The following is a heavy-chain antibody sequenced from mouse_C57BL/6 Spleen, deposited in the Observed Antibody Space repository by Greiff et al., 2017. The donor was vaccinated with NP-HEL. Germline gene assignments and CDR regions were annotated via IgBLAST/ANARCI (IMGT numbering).Heavy chain of an antibody. D-gene: IGHD4-1*01. Sequence: EVQLVESGGGLVQPGGSLKLSCAASGFTFSDYYMYWVRQTPEKRLEWVAYISNGGGSTYYPDTVKGRFTISRDNAKNTLYLQMSRLKSEDTAMYYCARGGLTGNYWYFDVWGTGTTVTVSS. CDR2: ISNGGGST. CDR3: ARGGLTGNYWYFDV. V-gene: IGHV5-12*01. CDR1: GFTFSDYY. J-gene: IGHJ1*03.